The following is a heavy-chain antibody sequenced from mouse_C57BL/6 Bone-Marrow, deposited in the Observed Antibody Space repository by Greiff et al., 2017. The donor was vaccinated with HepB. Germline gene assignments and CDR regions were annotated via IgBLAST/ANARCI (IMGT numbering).Heavy chain of an antibody. J-gene: IGHJ2*01. D-gene: IGHD1-1*01. CDR1: GFTFSSYG. CDR2: ISSGGSYT. CDR3: ARTYYGSSFDY. V-gene: IGHV5-6*01. Sequence: EVKVVESGGDLVKPGGSLKLSCAASGFTFSSYGMSWVRQTPDKRLEWVATISSGGSYTYYPDSVKGRFTISRDNAKNTLYLQMSSLKSEDTAMYYCARTYYGSSFDYWGQGTTLTVSS.